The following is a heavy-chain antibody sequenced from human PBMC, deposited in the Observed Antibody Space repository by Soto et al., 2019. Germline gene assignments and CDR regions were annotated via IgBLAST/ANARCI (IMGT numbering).Heavy chain of an antibody. V-gene: IGHV4-4*07. CDR3: ARESLKETITMTVVIDH. CDR2: VYRGTS. Sequence: PSETLSLTCSVSGDSISSYSWSWIRQPAGKGLEWLGRVYRGTSNYNPSLKSRLIMSLDTSKNQFSLNLRSVTAADTAVYYCARESLKETITMTVVIDHWGQGTQVNVSS. J-gene: IGHJ4*02. CDR1: GDSISSYS. D-gene: IGHD3-22*01.